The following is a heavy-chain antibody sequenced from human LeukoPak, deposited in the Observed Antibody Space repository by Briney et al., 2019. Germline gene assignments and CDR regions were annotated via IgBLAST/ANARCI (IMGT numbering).Heavy chain of an antibody. CDR3: ASRVDYDILTGYYAHDY. J-gene: IGHJ4*02. CDR1: GCTFTGYY. D-gene: IGHD3-9*01. Sequence: ASVKVSCKASGCTFTGYYMHWVRQAPGQGLEWMGWINPNSGGTNYAQKFQGRVTMTRDTSISTAYMELSRLRPDDTAVYYCASRVDYDILTGYYAHDYWGQGTLVTVSS. CDR2: INPNSGGT. V-gene: IGHV1-2*02.